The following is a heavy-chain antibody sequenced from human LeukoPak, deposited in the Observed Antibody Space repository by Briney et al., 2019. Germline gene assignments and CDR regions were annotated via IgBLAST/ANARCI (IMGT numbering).Heavy chain of an antibody. V-gene: IGHV3-33*01. CDR3: AGGSGSYYGGY. CDR1: GFTFSSYG. J-gene: IGHJ4*02. Sequence: GGSLRLSCAASGFTFSSYGMHWVRQAPGKGLEWVAVIWYDGSNKYYADSVKGRFTISRDNSKNTLFLQMNSLRAEDTAVYYCAGGSGSYYGGYWGQGTLVTVSS. D-gene: IGHD3-10*01. CDR2: IWYDGSNK.